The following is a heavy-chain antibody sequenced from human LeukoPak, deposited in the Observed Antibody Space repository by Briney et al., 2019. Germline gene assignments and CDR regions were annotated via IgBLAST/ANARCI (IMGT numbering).Heavy chain of an antibody. Sequence: PSETLSLTCTVSGGSISSYYWSWIRQPPGKGLEWVGYIYYSGSTNYNPSLKSRVTISVDTSKNQFSLKLSSVTAADTAVYYCARDRTTSHFDYWGQGTLVTVSS. D-gene: IGHD4-17*01. CDR1: GGSISSYY. CDR3: ARDRTTSHFDY. CDR2: IYYSGST. J-gene: IGHJ4*02. V-gene: IGHV4-59*01.